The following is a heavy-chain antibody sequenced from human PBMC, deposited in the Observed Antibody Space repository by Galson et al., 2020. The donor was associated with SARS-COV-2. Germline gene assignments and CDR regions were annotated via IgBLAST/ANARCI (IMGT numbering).Heavy chain of an antibody. V-gene: IGHV4-59*01. D-gene: IGHD3-10*01. CDR2: VYDSGRT. CDR3: ARSLLVWFGESLGDHGMDV. CDR1: SDSISSYY. Sequence: SETLSLTCSPSSDSISSYYWSWIRRPPGKGLEWIGYVYDSGRTNFNPSLKSRVTMSLDTSRNQLSLKLRSATAADTAVYYCARSLLVWFGESLGDHGMDVWGRGTTVTVSS. J-gene: IGHJ6*02.